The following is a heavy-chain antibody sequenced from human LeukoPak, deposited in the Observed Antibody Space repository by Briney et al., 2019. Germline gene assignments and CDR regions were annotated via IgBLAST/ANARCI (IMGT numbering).Heavy chain of an antibody. V-gene: IGHV3-23*01. CDR3: AKTVSGSYSYQGGDY. Sequence: GGSLRLSCAASGFTFSSYTMNWVRQALGQGLEWVSTISDPHSGSQTHYADSVKGRFTMSRDNSRNMLYLQMNSLRDEDTAKYYCAKTVSGSYSYQGGDYWGQGTLVTVSS. D-gene: IGHD3-16*02. J-gene: IGHJ4*02. CDR1: GFTFSSYT. CDR2: ISDPHSGSQT.